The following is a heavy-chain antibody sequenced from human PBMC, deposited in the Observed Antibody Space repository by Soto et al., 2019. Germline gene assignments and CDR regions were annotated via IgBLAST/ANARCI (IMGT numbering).Heavy chain of an antibody. Sequence: LRLSCSASGFTFSSYAMHWVRQAPGKGLEYVSAISSNGGSTYYADSVKGRFTISRDNSKNTLYLQMSSLRAEDTAVYYCVKDIIRGQQLGSNFDYWGQGTLVTVSS. CDR2: ISSNGGST. D-gene: IGHD6-13*01. V-gene: IGHV3-64D*08. CDR1: GFTFSSYA. CDR3: VKDIIRGQQLGSNFDY. J-gene: IGHJ4*02.